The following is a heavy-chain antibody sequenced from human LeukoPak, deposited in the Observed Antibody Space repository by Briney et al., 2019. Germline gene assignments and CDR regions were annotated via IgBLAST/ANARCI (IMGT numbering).Heavy chain of an antibody. CDR1: GDSITTNNYY. CDR3: AASPGSVWLETWFDP. D-gene: IGHD6-19*01. Sequence: PSETLSLTCTVAGDSITTNNYYWGWVRQPPGKGLEWIGNIYYNSGSTYYSPSLRSRVTISVDTSKNQFSLSLNSVTAADTAVHYCAASPGSVWLETWFDPWGQGTVVTVSS. CDR2: IYYNSGST. V-gene: IGHV4-39*01. J-gene: IGHJ5*02.